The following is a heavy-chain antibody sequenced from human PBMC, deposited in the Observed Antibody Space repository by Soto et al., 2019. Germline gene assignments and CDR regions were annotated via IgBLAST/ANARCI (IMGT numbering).Heavy chain of an antibody. D-gene: IGHD3-9*01. V-gene: IGHV1-2*02. CDR2: INPNSGGT. CDR3: ARDIYDIHALDI. Sequence: ASVKVSCKASGYTFTGYYMHWVRQAPGQGLEWMGWINPNSGGTNYAQKFQGRVTMTRDTSISTAYMELSRLRSDDTAVYYCARDIYDIHALDIWGHGTMVTVSS. CDR1: GYTFTGYY. J-gene: IGHJ3*02.